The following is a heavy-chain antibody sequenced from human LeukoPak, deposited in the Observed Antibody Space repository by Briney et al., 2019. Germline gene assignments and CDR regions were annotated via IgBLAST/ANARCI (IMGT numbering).Heavy chain of an antibody. CDR1: GGSFSGYY. Sequence: PSETLSLTCAVYGGSFSGYYWSWIRQAPGKGLEWIGEINHSGSTNYNPSLKSRVTISVDTSKNQFSLKLSSVTAADTAVYYCARYRSDYYGSGSYWFDPWGRGTLVTVSS. CDR2: INHSGST. CDR3: ARYRSDYYGSGSYWFDP. V-gene: IGHV4-34*01. D-gene: IGHD3-10*01. J-gene: IGHJ5*02.